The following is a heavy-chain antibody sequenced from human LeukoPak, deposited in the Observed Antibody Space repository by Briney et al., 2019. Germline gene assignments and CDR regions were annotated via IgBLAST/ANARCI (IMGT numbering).Heavy chain of an antibody. V-gene: IGHV3-49*04. CDR1: GFTVSTKY. CDR3: TRVAMHYYYMDV. Sequence: HPGGSLRLSCAASGFTVSTKYMSWVRQAPGKGLEWVGFIRSKAYGGTTEYAASVKGRFTISRDDSKSIAYLQMNSLKTEDTAVYYCTRVAMHYYYMDVWGKGTTVTVSS. D-gene: IGHD2-2*01. CDR2: IRSKAYGGTT. J-gene: IGHJ6*03.